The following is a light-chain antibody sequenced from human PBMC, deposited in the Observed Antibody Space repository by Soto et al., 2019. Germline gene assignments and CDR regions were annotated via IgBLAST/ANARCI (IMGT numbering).Light chain of an antibody. Sequence: EIVMTQSPATLSVSPGERATLSCRASQRVSSNLAWYQQKPGQAPRLLIYGASTRATGIPARFSGSGSGTEVTLTISSLQSEEFAVYYCQQYNNWPPWTFGQGTKVQIK. J-gene: IGKJ1*01. V-gene: IGKV3-15*01. CDR2: GAS. CDR1: QRVSSN. CDR3: QQYNNWPPWT.